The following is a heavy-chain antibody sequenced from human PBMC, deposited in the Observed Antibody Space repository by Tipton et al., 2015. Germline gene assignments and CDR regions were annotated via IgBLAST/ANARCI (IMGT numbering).Heavy chain of an antibody. Sequence: PGLVKPSETLSLTCTVSGDSLSGYYWSWIRQPPGKGLEWIGYIQYSGSTNYNPSLKSRVTISVDTSKTQFSLKMSSVTASDTAVYYCARARGRHGGLFDSWGQGILVSVSS. CDR2: IQYSGST. V-gene: IGHV4-59*01. CDR1: GDSLSGYY. J-gene: IGHJ4*02. D-gene: IGHD4-23*01. CDR3: ARARGRHGGLFDS.